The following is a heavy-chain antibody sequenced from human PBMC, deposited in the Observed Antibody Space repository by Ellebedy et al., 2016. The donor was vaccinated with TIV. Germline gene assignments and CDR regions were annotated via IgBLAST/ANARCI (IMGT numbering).Heavy chain of an antibody. CDR3: AKRGSRVKGANDFDY. CDR2: ITYAGNNK. CDR1: GFTFSTYG. V-gene: IGHV3-30*18. J-gene: IGHJ4*02. D-gene: IGHD1-26*01. Sequence: GESLKISCAASGFTFSTYGLHWVRQAPGKGLEGVAVITYAGNNKYYADSVKGRFTVSRDNSKNPLYLEMNSLRAEDTAVYYCAKRGSRVKGANDFDYWGQGTQVTASS.